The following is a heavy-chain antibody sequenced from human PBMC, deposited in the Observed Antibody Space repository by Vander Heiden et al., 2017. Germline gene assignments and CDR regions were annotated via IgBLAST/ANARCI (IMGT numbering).Heavy chain of an antibody. V-gene: IGHV3-49*05. D-gene: IGHD5-18*01. CDR2: IRRKIYGGTT. Sequence: EVQLVESGGGLVKPGRSLRLSCSASGFTVGDDAMSWLRQAPGKGLEWVDFIRRKIYGGTTEYAASVKGRFTISRDDSKNIAYLQMNSLKTEDTAVYYCTRVYSYGYNYYGMDVWGQGTTVTVSS. J-gene: IGHJ6*02. CDR3: TRVYSYGYNYYGMDV. CDR1: GFTVGDDA.